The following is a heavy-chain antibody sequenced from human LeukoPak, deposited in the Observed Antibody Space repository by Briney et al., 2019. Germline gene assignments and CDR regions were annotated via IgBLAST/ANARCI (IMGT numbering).Heavy chain of an antibody. Sequence: SETLSLTCTVSDGSISNYYWSWIRQPPGKGLEWIGYIYYSGSTNYNPSLKSRVTMSVDTSKNQFSLKLSSATAADTAVYYCARNAAVATSRSWFDPWGQGTLVTVSS. D-gene: IGHD6-19*01. CDR2: IYYSGST. V-gene: IGHV4-59*08. J-gene: IGHJ5*02. CDR3: ARNAAVATSRSWFDP. CDR1: DGSISNYY.